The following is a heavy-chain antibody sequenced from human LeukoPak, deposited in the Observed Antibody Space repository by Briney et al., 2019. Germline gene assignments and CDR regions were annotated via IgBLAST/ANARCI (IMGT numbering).Heavy chain of an antibody. D-gene: IGHD2-21*02. Sequence: SETLSLSCTVSGGSISNYYWNWLRQPPGKGLEWIGYIYYSGSTKYNPSLKSRVTISVDTSKNQFSLKLSSVTAADTAVYYCARLAYCGGDCYSGDYWGQGTLVTVSS. CDR1: GGSISNYY. J-gene: IGHJ4*02. CDR2: IYYSGST. CDR3: ARLAYCGGDCYSGDY. V-gene: IGHV4-59*12.